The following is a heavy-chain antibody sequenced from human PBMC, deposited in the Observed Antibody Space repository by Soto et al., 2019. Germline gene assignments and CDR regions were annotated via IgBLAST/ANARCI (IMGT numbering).Heavy chain of an antibody. Sequence: EVQLLESGGDLAQPGGSLRLICAASGFTFSNYAMTWVRQSPGKGLEWVSTITSAGSTFYGDTVKGRFTISRDISKSTLYLQMNSLGAEDTAVYYCAKTDKFHSQSSGWANRFDSWGQGTLVTVSS. CDR1: GFTFSNYA. D-gene: IGHD6-19*01. CDR2: ITSAGST. J-gene: IGHJ4*02. V-gene: IGHV3-23*01. CDR3: AKTDKFHSQSSGWANRFDS.